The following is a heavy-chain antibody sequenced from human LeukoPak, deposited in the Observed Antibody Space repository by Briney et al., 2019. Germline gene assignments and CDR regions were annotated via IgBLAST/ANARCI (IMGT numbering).Heavy chain of an antibody. CDR3: ARSIYQLLRFDY. CDR1: GGSISSNY. J-gene: IGHJ4*02. CDR2: ISYSGST. V-gene: IGHV4-59*01. Sequence: SPETLSLTCTVSGGSISSNYWSWVRQPPGKGLEWIGYISYSGSTNYNPSLKSRVTISGDTSKNQFSLKLSSVTAADTAVYYCARSIYQLLRFDYWGQGTLVTVSS. D-gene: IGHD2-2*01.